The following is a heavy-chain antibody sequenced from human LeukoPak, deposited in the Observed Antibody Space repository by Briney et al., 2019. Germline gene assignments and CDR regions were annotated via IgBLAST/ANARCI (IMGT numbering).Heavy chain of an antibody. CDR2: INHSGST. D-gene: IGHD6-19*01. CDR3: ARPSGWYRFNYFDY. J-gene: IGHJ4*02. CDR1: GGSFSGYY. Sequence: SGTLSLTCAVYGGSFSGYYWSWIRQPPGKGLEWIGEINHSGSTSYNPSLKSRVTISVDTSKNQFSLKLSSVTAADTAVYYCARPSGWYRFNYFDYWGQGTLVTVSS. V-gene: IGHV4-34*01.